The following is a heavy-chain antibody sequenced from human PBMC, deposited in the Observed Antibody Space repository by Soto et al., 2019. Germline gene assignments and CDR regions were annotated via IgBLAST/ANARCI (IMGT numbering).Heavy chain of an antibody. D-gene: IGHD1-1*01. CDR3: TKQRDTTFFTPGFDS. CDR2: ITWNSGSI. J-gene: IGHJ4*02. V-gene: IGHV3-9*01. CDR1: GFTFEDYA. Sequence: GGSLRLSCAASGFTFEDYAMHWVRQAPGKGLEWVSGITWNSGSIGYAGSVKGRFTISRDNAKNSLYLRMNFLRVEDTALYYCTKQRDTTFFTPGFDSGGQGTLVPVSS.